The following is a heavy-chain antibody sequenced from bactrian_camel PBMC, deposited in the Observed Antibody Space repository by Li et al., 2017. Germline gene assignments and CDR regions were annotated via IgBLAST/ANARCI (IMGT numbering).Heavy chain of an antibody. CDR1: GFTLGGYW. CDR3: KPRFARSPGITSTRKTFLCANY. J-gene: IGHJ4*01. Sequence: HVQLVESGGGLVQPGGSLRLSCAASGFTLGGYWMHWVRQAPGKWLKWVSTISGGIGSTTYYADSVKGQFTISRDSAKNTLYLQMNSLEPEDTAMYSCKPRFARSPGITSTRKTFLCANYWGQGTQVTVS. V-gene: IGHV3S1*01. CDR2: ISGGIGSTT. D-gene: IGHD6*01.